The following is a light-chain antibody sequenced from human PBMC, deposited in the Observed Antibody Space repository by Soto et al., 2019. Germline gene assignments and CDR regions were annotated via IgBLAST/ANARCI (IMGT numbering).Light chain of an antibody. V-gene: IGLV2-14*01. CDR2: EVS. J-gene: IGLJ1*01. CDR1: SSDVGGYNY. CDR3: SSYTSSSTLFYV. Sequence: QSALTQPASVSGSPGQSITISCTGTSSDVGGYNYVSWYQQHPGKAPKLMIYEVSNRPSGVSNRFSGSKSGNTASLTISGLPAEDEADYYCSSYTSSSTLFYVFGTGTKVTVL.